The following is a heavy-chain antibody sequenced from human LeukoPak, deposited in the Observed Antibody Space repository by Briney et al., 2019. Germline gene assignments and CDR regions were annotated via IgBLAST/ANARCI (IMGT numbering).Heavy chain of an antibody. CDR3: ARAGSSYYFDY. D-gene: IGHD1-26*01. CDR2: INHSGST. V-gene: IGHV4-34*01. Sequence: SETLSLTCAVYGGSLSGYYWSWIRQPPGKGLEWIGEINHSGSTNYNPSLKSRVTISVDTSKNQFSLKLSSVTAADTAVYYCARAGSSYYFDYWGQGTLVTVSS. CDR1: GGSLSGYY. J-gene: IGHJ4*02.